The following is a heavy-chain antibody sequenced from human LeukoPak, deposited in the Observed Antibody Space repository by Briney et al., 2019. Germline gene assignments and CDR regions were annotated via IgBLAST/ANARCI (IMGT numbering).Heavy chain of an antibody. CDR3: ARSSLSRGSYGMDV. J-gene: IGHJ6*02. V-gene: IGHV1-45*02. Sequence: SVKVYCKASGYTFTYRYLHWVRQAPGQALEWMGWITPFNGNTNYAQKFQDGVTITRDRSMSTAYMELSSLRSEDTAMYYCARSSLSRGSYGMDVWGQGTTVTVSS. CDR1: GYTFTYRY. CDR2: ITPFNGNT. D-gene: IGHD2-2*01.